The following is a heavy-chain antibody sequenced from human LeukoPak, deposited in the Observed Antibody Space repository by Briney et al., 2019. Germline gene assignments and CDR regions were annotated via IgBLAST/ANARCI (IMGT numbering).Heavy chain of an antibody. D-gene: IGHD4-17*01. Sequence: SETLSLTCAVYGGSFSGYYWSWIRQPPGKGLEWIGEINHSGSTNYNPSLKSRVTISVDTSKNQISLKLSSVTAADTAVYYCARREGTTVASKYYFDYWGQGTLVTVSS. CDR1: GGSFSGYY. J-gene: IGHJ4*02. CDR3: ARREGTTVASKYYFDY. V-gene: IGHV4-34*01. CDR2: INHSGST.